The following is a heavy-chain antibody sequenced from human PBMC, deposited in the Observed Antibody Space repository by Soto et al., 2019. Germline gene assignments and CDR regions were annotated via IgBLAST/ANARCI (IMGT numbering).Heavy chain of an antibody. CDR2: INHSGNT. Sequence: QVKLQQWGAGLLKPSETLSLTCAVYGGSFSGYYWSWLRQPPGKGPEWIGEINHSGNTKYTPSLESGVTIAVATSKNKFSLKLNSVSAADTAVYYCARTGGMDVWSEGATVNVSA. V-gene: IGHV4-34*01. CDR1: GGSFSGYY. CDR3: ARTGGMDV. J-gene: IGHJ6*04.